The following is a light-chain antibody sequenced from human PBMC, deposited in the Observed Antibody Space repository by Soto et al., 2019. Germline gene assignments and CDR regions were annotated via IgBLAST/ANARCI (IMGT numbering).Light chain of an antibody. CDR3: QQHGSSPLT. CDR1: QSVSSSF. V-gene: IGKV3-20*01. CDR2: GAS. Sequence: EIVLTQSPGTLSLSPGERATLSCRASQSVSSSFLAWDQQKPGQAPRLLIYGASSRSTATTDRFSSSGSWTDFTLTISSMEPEEVAVYYCQQHGSSPLTFGGGTKVEIK. J-gene: IGKJ4*01.